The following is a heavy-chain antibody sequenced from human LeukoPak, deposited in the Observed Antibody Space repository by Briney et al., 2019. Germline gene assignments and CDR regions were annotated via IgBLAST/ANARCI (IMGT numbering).Heavy chain of an antibody. CDR2: INHSGST. D-gene: IGHD3-10*01. J-gene: IGHJ4*02. CDR3: ARGFMGHRGFDY. Sequence: SETLSLTCAAYGGSFSGYYWSWIRQPPGKGLEWIGEINHSGSTNYNPSLKSRVTISVDTSKNQFSLKLSSVTAADTAVYYCARGFMGHRGFDYWGQGTLVTVSS. V-gene: IGHV4-34*01. CDR1: GGSFSGYY.